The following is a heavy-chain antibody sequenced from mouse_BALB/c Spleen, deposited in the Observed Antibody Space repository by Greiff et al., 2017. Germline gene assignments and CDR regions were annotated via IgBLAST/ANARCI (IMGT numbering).Heavy chain of an antibody. CDR3: ARGGNYRAIDY. D-gene: IGHD2-1*01. V-gene: IGHV5-9-4*01. CDR2: ISSGGSYT. CDR1: GFTFSSYA. J-gene: IGHJ4*01. Sequence: EVKVVESGGGLVKPGGSLKLSCAASGFTFSSYAMSWVRQSPEKRLEWVAEISSGGSYTYYPDTVTGRFTISRDNAKNTLYLEMSSLRSEDTAMYYCARGGNYRAIDYWGQGTSVTVSS.